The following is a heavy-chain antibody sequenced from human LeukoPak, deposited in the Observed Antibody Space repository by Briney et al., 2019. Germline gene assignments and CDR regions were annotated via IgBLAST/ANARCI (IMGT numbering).Heavy chain of an antibody. V-gene: IGHV1-24*01. J-gene: IGHJ4*02. D-gene: IGHD3-22*01. Sequence: ASVKVSCKVSGYTLTELSMHWVRQAPGKGLEWMGGFDPEDGETIYAQKFQGRVTMTEDTSTDTAYMELSSLRSEDTAVYYCATGRYYYDSSGYYSPFDYWGQGTLVTVSS. CDR3: ATGRYYYDSSGYYSPFDY. CDR2: FDPEDGET. CDR1: GYTLTELS.